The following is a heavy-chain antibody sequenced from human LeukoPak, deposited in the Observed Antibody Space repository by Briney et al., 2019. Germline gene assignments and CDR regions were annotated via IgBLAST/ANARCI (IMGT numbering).Heavy chain of an antibody. D-gene: IGHD2-21*01. Sequence: GSLRLSFSASGFTFRSYCMHWVRQAPGKGLEWVAVISYDGSNKYYADSVKGRFTISRDNSKNTLYLQMNSLRAEDTAVYYCAKDGPGGGADYWGQGTLVTVSS. V-gene: IGHV3-30*18. CDR2: ISYDGSNK. J-gene: IGHJ4*02. CDR1: GFTFRSYC. CDR3: AKDGPGGGADY.